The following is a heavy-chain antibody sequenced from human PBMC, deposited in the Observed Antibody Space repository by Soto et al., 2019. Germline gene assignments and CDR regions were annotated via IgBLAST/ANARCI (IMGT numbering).Heavy chain of an antibody. V-gene: IGHV3-30-3*01. CDR1: GFTFSSYA. CDR2: ISYDGSNK. D-gene: IGHD2-15*01. J-gene: IGHJ6*02. Sequence: TGGSLRLSCAASGFTFSSYAMHWVRQAPGKGLEWVAVISYDGSNKYYADSVKGRFTISRDNSKNTLYLQMNSLRAEDTAVYYCALMERGGSFPPYYYYGMDVWGQGTTVTVSS. CDR3: ALMERGGSFPPYYYYGMDV.